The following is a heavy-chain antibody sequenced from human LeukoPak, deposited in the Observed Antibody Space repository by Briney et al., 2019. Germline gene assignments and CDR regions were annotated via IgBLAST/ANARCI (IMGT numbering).Heavy chain of an antibody. CDR2: IYGDT. J-gene: IGHJ4*02. V-gene: IGHV3-74*01. CDR3: ARGSGSYGLWDY. D-gene: IGHD1-26*01. Sequence: GESLRLSCAASGFTVSSHWMHWVRQAPGKGLVWVSRIYGDTYYADSVKGRFTISRDNAKNTLHLQMDSLRPEDTAVYYCARGSGSYGLWDYWGQGTLVTVSS. CDR1: GFTVSSHW.